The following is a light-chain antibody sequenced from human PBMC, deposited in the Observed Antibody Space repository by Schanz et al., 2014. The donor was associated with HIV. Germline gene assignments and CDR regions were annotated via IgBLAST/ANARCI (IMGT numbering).Light chain of an antibody. J-gene: IGKJ2*01. CDR1: QDINTY. CDR3: QQSYLTPT. V-gene: IGKV1-39*01. CDR2: AAS. Sequence: DIQMTPSPSSLSASVGDRVTITCRASQDINTYLNWYQQQPGKAPKLLIFAASSLHNGVPSRFSASGSGTDFTLTNGSLQPEDSAIYYCQQSYLTPTFGLGTKVE.